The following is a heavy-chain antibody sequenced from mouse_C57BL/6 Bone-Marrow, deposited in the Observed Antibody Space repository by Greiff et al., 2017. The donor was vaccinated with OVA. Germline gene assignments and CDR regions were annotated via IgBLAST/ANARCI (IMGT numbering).Heavy chain of an antibody. V-gene: IGHV1-69*01. CDR2: IDPSDSYT. CDR1: GYTFTSYW. Sequence: VKLQQPGAELVMPGASVKLSCKASGYTFTSYWMHWVKQRPGQGLEWIGEIDPSDSYTNYNQKFKGKSTLTVDKSSSTAYMQLSSLTSEDSAVYYCASIYYDSDGRGYYFDYWGQGPTLTVSS. CDR3: ASIYYDSDGRGYYFDY. J-gene: IGHJ2*01. D-gene: IGHD2-4*01.